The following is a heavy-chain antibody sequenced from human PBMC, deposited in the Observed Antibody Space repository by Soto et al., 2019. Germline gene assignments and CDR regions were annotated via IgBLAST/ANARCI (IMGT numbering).Heavy chain of an antibody. D-gene: IGHD4-17*01. V-gene: IGHV3-74*02. J-gene: IGHJ4*02. CDR1: GFTFSSYW. Sequence: EVQLVESGGGLVRPGGSLRLSCAASGFTFSSYWMHWVRQAPGKGLVWVSRMNEDGGTTDYADSVKGRFTISRDNAKNTLYLQMNSLRVEDTAVYYCARAGGTTVTGLWHFDSWGQGTLVTVSS. CDR2: MNEDGGTT. CDR3: ARAGGTTVTGLWHFDS.